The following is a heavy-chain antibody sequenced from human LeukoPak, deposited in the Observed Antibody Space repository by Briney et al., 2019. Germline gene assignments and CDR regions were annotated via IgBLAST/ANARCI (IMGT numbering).Heavy chain of an antibody. V-gene: IGHV3-73*01. D-gene: IGHD4-17*01. Sequence: GGSLRLSCAASGFTFSGSAMLWVRQAYGKGLEWVGRIRSKANSYATAYAASVTVRFTISRDDSKNTVYLQINSLKTEDTAVYFCTRPMTTVTTGWFDPWGQGTLVTVSS. CDR2: IRSKANSYAT. CDR1: GFTFSGSA. J-gene: IGHJ5*02. CDR3: TRPMTTVTTGWFDP.